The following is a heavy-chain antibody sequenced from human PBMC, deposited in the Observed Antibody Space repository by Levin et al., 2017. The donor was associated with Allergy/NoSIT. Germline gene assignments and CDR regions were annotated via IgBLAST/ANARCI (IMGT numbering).Heavy chain of an antibody. CDR1: DASVRNTSHH. J-gene: IGHJ4*02. D-gene: IGHD5-12*01. CDR3: TTWVPAIGNDY. CDR2: IYSGGV. V-gene: IGHV4-61*03. Sequence: SETLSLTCTVSDASVRNTSHHWSWIRQSPGKPLEWLGNIYSGGVHYNPSLKGRVTLSIDTSNNHFSLRLTSVTAADTALYYCTTWVPAIGNDYWGQGILVTVSS.